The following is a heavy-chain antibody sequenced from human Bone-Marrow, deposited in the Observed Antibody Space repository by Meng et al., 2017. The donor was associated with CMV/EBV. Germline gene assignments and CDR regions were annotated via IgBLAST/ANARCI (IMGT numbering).Heavy chain of an antibody. D-gene: IGHD2-2*02. J-gene: IGHJ4*02. CDR2: IYYSGST. CDR1: GFSLSTSGMR. CDR3: ARGGVVPAAILNY. Sequence: SGPTLVKPTQTLTLTCTFSGFSLSTSGMRVSWIRQPPGKGLEWIGYIYYSGSTNYNPSLKSRVTISVDTSKNQFSLKLSSVTAADTAVYYCARGGVVPAAILNYWGQGTLVTVSS. V-gene: IGHV4-61*08.